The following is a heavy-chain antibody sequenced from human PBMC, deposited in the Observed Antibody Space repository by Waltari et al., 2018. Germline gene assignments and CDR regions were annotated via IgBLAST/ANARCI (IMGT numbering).Heavy chain of an antibody. CDR3: AREYGYSSGWYRPGDY. CDR1: GGPISRSSYY. CDR2: MDYSGST. Sequence: QLQLQESGPGLVKPSETLSLTCTVSGGPISRSSYYWGWIRQPPGKGMEWIGSMDYSGSTYYTPSLKSRVTIAVDASKNQFSLRLSAVTAADTAVYYCAREYGYSSGWYRPGDYWGQGTLVTVSS. J-gene: IGHJ4*02. V-gene: IGHV4-39*07. D-gene: IGHD6-19*01.